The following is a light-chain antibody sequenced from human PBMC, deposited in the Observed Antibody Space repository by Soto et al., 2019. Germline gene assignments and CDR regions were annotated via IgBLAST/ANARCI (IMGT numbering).Light chain of an antibody. CDR3: QHFYSYPYT. CDR2: AAS. Sequence: AIRMTQSPSSLSASTGDRVTFTCRASQGISTHLAWYQQKPGRAPKLLIYAASTLVSGVPSRFGGSGSGTDFTLTISDLQSEDFATYYCQHFYSYPYTFGQGTKLENK. V-gene: IGKV1-8*01. CDR1: QGISTH. J-gene: IGKJ2*01.